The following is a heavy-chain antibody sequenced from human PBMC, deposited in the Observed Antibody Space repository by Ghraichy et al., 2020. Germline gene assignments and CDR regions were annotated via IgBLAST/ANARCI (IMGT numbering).Heavy chain of an antibody. Sequence: SETLSLTCTVSGGSISSSSYYWGWIRQPPGKGLECIGSIYYSGSTYYNPSLKSRVTISVDTSKNQFSLKLSSVTAADTAVYYCARLPYYYDSVLWGQGTLVTVSS. V-gene: IGHV4-39*01. D-gene: IGHD3-22*01. CDR1: GGSISSSSYY. CDR2: IYYSGST. CDR3: ARLPYYYDSVL. J-gene: IGHJ4*02.